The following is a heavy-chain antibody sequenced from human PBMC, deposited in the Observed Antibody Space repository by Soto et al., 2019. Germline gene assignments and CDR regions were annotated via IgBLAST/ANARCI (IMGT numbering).Heavy chain of an antibody. CDR3: ARAPIDAARWGFDY. V-gene: IGHV1-18*01. CDR2: ISAYNGNT. J-gene: IGHJ4*02. CDR1: GYTFTSYG. D-gene: IGHD3-16*01. Sequence: QVQLVQSGAEVKKPGASVKVSCKASGYTFTSYGISWVRQAPGQGLEWMGWISAYNGNTNYAQKLQGRVTMTTDTSTSTAYMEPRRLRSDATAVYSCARAPIDAARWGFDYWGQGTLVTVSS.